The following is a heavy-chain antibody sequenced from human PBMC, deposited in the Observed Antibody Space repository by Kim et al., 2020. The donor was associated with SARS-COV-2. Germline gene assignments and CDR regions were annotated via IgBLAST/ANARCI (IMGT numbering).Heavy chain of an antibody. Sequence: YPGSVKGRFPISRENAKNSLYLQMNSLRAGDTAVYYCARAEMATIYAFDIWGQGTMVTVSS. CDR3: ARAEMATIYAFDI. D-gene: IGHD5-12*01. V-gene: IGHV3-13*01. J-gene: IGHJ3*02.